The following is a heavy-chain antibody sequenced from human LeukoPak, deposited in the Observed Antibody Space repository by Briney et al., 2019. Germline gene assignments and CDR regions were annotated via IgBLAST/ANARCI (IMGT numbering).Heavy chain of an antibody. CDR1: GFTFSSFE. CDR3: ARATVYLGGYYYYYGMDV. J-gene: IGHJ6*02. D-gene: IGHD3-16*01. CDR2: IKQDGSEK. V-gene: IGHV3-7*01. Sequence: GGSLRLSCAASGFTFSSFEMNWVRQAPGKGLEWVANIKQDGSEKYYVDSMKGRFTISRDNAKSSLCLQMNSLRAEDTAVYYCARATVYLGGYYYYYGMDVWGQGTTVTVSS.